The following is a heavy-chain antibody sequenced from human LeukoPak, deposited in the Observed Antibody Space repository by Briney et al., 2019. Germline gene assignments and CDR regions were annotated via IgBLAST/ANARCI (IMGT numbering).Heavy chain of an antibody. V-gene: IGHV3-21*01. J-gene: IGHJ3*02. CDR2: ISSSSSYI. Sequence: GGSLRLSCAASGFTFSSYSMNWVRQAPGKGLEWVSSISSSSSYIYYADSVKGRFTISRDNAKNSLYLQMNSLRAEDTAVYYCASLPEGSYYDFWSGYLTSPAFDIRGQGTMVTVSS. CDR3: ASLPEGSYYDFWSGYLTSPAFDI. CDR1: GFTFSSYS. D-gene: IGHD3-3*01.